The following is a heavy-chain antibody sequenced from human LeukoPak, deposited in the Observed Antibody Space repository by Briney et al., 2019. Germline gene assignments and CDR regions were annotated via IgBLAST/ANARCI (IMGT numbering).Heavy chain of an antibody. Sequence: GGSLRLSCAASGFTFSNYWMNWVRQVPGKGLEWVADIKQDGSEKYYVDSVKGRFTISRDNAKNSLYLQMNSLRAEDTAVYYCARDSSHYDILTGYYKPLGYWGQGTLVTVSS. CDR1: GFTFSNYW. CDR3: ARDSSHYDILTGYYKPLGY. V-gene: IGHV3-7*01. D-gene: IGHD3-9*01. CDR2: IKQDGSEK. J-gene: IGHJ4*02.